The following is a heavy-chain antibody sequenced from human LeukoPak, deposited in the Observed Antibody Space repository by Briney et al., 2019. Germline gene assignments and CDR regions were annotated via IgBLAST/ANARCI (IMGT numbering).Heavy chain of an antibody. CDR2: INHSGST. Sequence: SETLSLTCAVYGGSFSGYYWSWIRQPPGKGLEWIGEINHSGSTNYNPSLRSRVTISVDTSKNQFSLKLSSVTAADTAVYYCARGLGDSSGYYSSYFDYWGQGTLVTVSS. J-gene: IGHJ4*02. CDR1: GGSFSGYY. D-gene: IGHD3-22*01. V-gene: IGHV4-34*01. CDR3: ARGLGDSSGYYSSYFDY.